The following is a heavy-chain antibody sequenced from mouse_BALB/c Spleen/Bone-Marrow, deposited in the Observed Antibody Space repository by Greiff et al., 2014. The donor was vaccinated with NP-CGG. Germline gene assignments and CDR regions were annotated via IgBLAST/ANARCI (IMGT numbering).Heavy chain of an antibody. CDR1: GSDFSGFW. V-gene: IGHV4-1*02. CDR2: INPNSRTI. D-gene: IGHD2-3*01. J-gene: IGHJ3*01. CDR3: ARLGYYGGFAY. Sequence: EVKLVESGGGLVQPGGSLKLSCAASGSDFSGFWMGWVRQAPGKGLEWIGEINPNSRTINYTPSLKDRFIISRDNAKNTLYLQMSKVRSEDTALYYCARLGYYGGFAYWGQGTLVTVSA.